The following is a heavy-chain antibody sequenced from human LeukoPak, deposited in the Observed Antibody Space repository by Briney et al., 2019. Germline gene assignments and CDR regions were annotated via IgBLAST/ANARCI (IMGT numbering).Heavy chain of an antibody. Sequence: SETLSLTCGVSGYSINSGYSWTWLRQRPGKGLEWIGNIYHSGYAYYNPSLKSRVTISLDTSKNQFSLRLSSVTAADTPVYYCARNSSLTTLKGGWFDPWGQGTLVTVSS. D-gene: IGHD4-11*01. J-gene: IGHJ5*02. CDR1: GYSINSGYS. V-gene: IGHV4-38-2*01. CDR3: ARNSSLTTLKGGWFDP. CDR2: IYHSGYA.